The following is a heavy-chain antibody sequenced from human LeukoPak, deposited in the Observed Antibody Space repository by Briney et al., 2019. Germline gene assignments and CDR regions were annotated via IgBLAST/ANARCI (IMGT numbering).Heavy chain of an antibody. J-gene: IGHJ4*02. CDR3: ARVPIAARLGYYFDY. CDR2: IYYSGST. D-gene: IGHD6-6*01. Sequence: PSETLSLTCTVSGGSISIYYWSWIRQPPGKGLEWIGYIYYSGSTNYNPSLKSRVTISVDTSKNQFSLKLSSVTAADTAVYYCARVPIAARLGYYFDYWGQGTLVTVSS. CDR1: GGSISIYY. V-gene: IGHV4-59*01.